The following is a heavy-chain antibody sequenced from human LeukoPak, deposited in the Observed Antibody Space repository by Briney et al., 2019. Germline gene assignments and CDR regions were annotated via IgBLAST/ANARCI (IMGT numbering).Heavy chain of an antibody. Sequence: GESLRLSCAASGFTFNTYNMNWVRQAPGKGLEWVSSITSSSSYIYYADSVKGRFTISRDNAKNSLYLQMNSLRAEDTAVYYCARSPGIFGVVYYFDYWGQGTLVTVSS. CDR1: GFTFNTYN. CDR2: ITSSSSYI. V-gene: IGHV3-21*01. CDR3: ARSPGIFGVVYYFDY. D-gene: IGHD3-3*01. J-gene: IGHJ4*02.